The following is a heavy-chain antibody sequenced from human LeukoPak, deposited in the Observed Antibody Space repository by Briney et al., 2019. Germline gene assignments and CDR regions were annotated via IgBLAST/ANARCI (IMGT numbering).Heavy chain of an antibody. CDR1: GASISSHY. J-gene: IGHJ5*02. D-gene: IGHD3-22*01. CDR3: AREIMSTSGYYASVGWFDP. Sequence: SETLSLTCSVSGASISSHYWSWIRQSPGMGLEWIGYIYYTGSSDYNPSLKSRVTMSIDTSKHQFSLKLSFVTAADSAVYYCAREIMSTSGYYASVGWFDPWGQGTLVTVSS. CDR2: IYYTGSS. V-gene: IGHV4-59*11.